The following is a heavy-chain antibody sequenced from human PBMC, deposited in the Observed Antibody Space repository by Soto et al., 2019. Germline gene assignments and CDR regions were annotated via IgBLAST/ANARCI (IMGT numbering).Heavy chain of an antibody. D-gene: IGHD2-2*03. V-gene: IGHV4-34*01. CDR1: GGSFSGYY. Sequence: PSETLSLTCAVYGGSFSGYYWSWIRQPPGKGLEWIGEINHSGSTNYNPSLKSRVTISVDTSKNQFSLKLSSVTAADTAVYYCARGWIMSIGPEFWGLGTLVTVSS. J-gene: IGHJ4*02. CDR2: INHSGST. CDR3: ARGWIMSIGPEF.